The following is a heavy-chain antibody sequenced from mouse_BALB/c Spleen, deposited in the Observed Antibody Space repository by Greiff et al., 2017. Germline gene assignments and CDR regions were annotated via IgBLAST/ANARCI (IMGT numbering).Heavy chain of an antibody. J-gene: IGHJ3*01. Sequence: DVMLVESGGGLVKPGGSLKLSCAASGFTFSDYYMYWVRQTPEKRLEWVATISDGGSYTYYPDSVKGRFTISRDNAKNNLYLQMSSLKSEDTAMYYCARDRGGYYAWFAYWGQGTLVTVSA. V-gene: IGHV5-4*02. CDR1: GFTFSDYY. CDR3: ARDRGGYYAWFAY. CDR2: ISDGGSYT. D-gene: IGHD1-1*02.